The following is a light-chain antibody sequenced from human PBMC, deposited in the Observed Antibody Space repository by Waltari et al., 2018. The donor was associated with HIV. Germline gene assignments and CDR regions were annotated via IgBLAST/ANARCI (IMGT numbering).Light chain of an antibody. CDR1: SGSIDSNY. CDR3: QSSDSIIAV. Sequence: NFMLTQPHSVSESPGKTVIISCTRSSGSIDSNYVQWYQQRPGSAPIILIYEDTERPSWVSERFSASIDSSSNSASLTISGLTTEDEADYYCQSSDSIIAVFGGGTKLTVL. V-gene: IGLV6-57*03. CDR2: EDT. J-gene: IGLJ3*02.